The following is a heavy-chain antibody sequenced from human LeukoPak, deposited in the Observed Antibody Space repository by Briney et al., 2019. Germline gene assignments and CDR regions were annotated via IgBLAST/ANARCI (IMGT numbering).Heavy chain of an antibody. CDR3: ARGPLVSLMAYFDY. CDR2: IWYDGSNK. V-gene: IGHV3-33*01. D-gene: IGHD2/OR15-2a*01. Sequence: PGGSLRLSCAASGFTFSSYGMHWVRQAPGKGLEWVAVIWYDGSNKYYADSVKGRFTISRDNSKNTLYLQMNSLRAEDTAVYYCARGPLVSLMAYFDYWGQGTLVTVSS. CDR1: GFTFSSYG. J-gene: IGHJ4*02.